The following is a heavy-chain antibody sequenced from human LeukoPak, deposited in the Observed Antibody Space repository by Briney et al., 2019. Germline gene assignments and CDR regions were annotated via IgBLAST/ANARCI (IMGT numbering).Heavy chain of an antibody. V-gene: IGHV4-4*07. CDR2: IYTSGST. J-gene: IGHJ6*03. Sequence: PSETLSLTCTVSGGSISSYYWSWIRQPAGKGLEWIGRIYTSGSTNYNPSLKSRVTMSVDTSKNQFSLKLSSVTAADTAVYCCARVSQQLVPYYYYYYYMDVWGKGTTVTVSS. D-gene: IGHD6-13*01. CDR1: GGSISSYY. CDR3: ARVSQQLVPYYYYYYYMDV.